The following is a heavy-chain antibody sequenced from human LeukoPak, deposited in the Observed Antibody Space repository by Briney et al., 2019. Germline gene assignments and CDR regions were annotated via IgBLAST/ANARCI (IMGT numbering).Heavy chain of an antibody. CDR1: GYTFTGYY. CDR2: INPNSGGT. D-gene: IGHD5-18*01. V-gene: IGHV1-2*02. CDR3: ARDDSFQFDS. J-gene: IGHJ4*02. Sequence: ASVKVSCKASGYTFTGYYMHWVRQAPGQGLEWMGWINPNSGGTNYAQKFQGRVTMTRDTSIGTAYMELSSLTSDDTAVYYCARDDSFQFDSWGQGTLVTVSS.